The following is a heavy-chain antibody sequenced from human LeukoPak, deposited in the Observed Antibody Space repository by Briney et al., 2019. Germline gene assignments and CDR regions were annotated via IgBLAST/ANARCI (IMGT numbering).Heavy chain of an antibody. J-gene: IGHJ5*02. D-gene: IGHD6-13*01. V-gene: IGHV4-34*01. CDR2: INHSGST. CDR1: GGSFSGYY. CDR3: ARVRYSSSWYPTNWFDP. Sequence: PSETLSLTCAVYGGSFSGYYWSWIRQPPGKGLEWIGEINHSGSTNYNPSLKSRVTISVDTSKNQFSLKLSSATAADTAVYYCARVRYSSSWYPTNWFDPWGQGTLVTVSS.